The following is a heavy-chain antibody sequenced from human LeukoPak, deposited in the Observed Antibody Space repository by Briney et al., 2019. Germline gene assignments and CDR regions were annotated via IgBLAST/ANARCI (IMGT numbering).Heavy chain of an antibody. CDR3: GRYDILTRRGMDV. D-gene: IGHD3-9*01. Sequence: SQTLSLTCTVSGGSISSGGYYWSWIRQPPGKGLEWIGYIYYSGSTNYNPSLKSRVTISVDTSKNQFSLKLSSVTAADTAVYYCGRYDILTRRGMDVWGQGTTVTVSS. CDR2: IYYSGST. CDR1: GGSISSGGYY. J-gene: IGHJ6*02. V-gene: IGHV4-61*08.